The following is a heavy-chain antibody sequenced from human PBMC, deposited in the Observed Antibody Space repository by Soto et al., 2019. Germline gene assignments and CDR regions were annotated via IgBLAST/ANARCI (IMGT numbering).Heavy chain of an antibody. Sequence: PGGSLRLSCAASRFSFSTYAMSWVRQAPGKGLEWVSGISGSGDSTYYADSVKGRFTISRDNSKNTLYLQMYSLRAEDTAAYYCAKGAQQQDYYHYGMDLWGQGTTVTVSS. CDR2: ISGSGDST. D-gene: IGHD6-13*01. CDR1: RFSFSTYA. V-gene: IGHV3-23*01. CDR3: AKGAQQQDYYHYGMDL. J-gene: IGHJ6*02.